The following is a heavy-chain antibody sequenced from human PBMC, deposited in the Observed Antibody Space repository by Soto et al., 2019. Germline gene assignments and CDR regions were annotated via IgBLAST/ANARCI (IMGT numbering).Heavy chain of an antibody. D-gene: IGHD3-10*01. CDR3: ARCYGSGSYYNGLFDH. Sequence: SEILSLTCSNSGGSLGYYYWRWIQQPPGKGLEWFGYIYYRGSTTYNPSLKSRVTISVDTSKNKFFLKLSSVTAADTAVYYCARCYGSGSYYNGLFDHWGQGTLVTVSS. CDR1: GGSLGYYY. CDR2: IYYRGST. V-gene: IGHV4-59*01. J-gene: IGHJ4*02.